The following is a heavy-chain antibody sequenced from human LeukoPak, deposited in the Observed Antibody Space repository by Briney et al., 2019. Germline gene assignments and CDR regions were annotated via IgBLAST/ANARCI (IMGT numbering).Heavy chain of an antibody. D-gene: IGHD5-18*01. V-gene: IGHV4-4*07. CDR1: GDFISGSY. CDR2: VYTTGTT. CDR3: RGYSYGLGSYYFDC. Sequence: SETLSLTCTVSGDFISGSYWSWVRQPAGKGLEWIGRVYTTGTTNFNPSLKSRLTMSVDASKKQLYLRLNSVTAADTAVYYCRGYSYGLGSYYFDCWGQGTLVTVSS. J-gene: IGHJ4*02.